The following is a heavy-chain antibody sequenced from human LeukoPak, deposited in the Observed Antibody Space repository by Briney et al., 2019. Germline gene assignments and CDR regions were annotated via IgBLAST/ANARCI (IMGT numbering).Heavy chain of an antibody. CDR3: ARVYDFWFDY. CDR2: INSGGSST. D-gene: IGHD3-3*01. V-gene: IGHV3-74*01. Sequence: GGSQRLSCAASGFTFTRYWMHWVRQAPGKGLVWVSRINSGGSSTNYADSVKGRFTISRDNAKNTLYLQMNSLRAEDTAVYYCARVYDFWFDYWGQGTLVTVSS. CDR1: GFTFTRYW. J-gene: IGHJ4*02.